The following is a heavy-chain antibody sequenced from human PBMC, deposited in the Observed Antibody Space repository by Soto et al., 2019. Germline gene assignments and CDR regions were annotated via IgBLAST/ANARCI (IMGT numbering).Heavy chain of an antibody. CDR1: GGTFSSYT. CDR2: IIPILGIA. CDR3: ARDCSGGSCSTFDY. Sequence: QVQLVQSGAEVKKPGSSVKVSCKASGGTFSSYTISWVRQAPGQGLEWMGRIIPILGIANYAQKFQGRVTITADKSTSTAYMELSSLRSEDTAVYYCARDCSGGSCSTFDYWGRGTLVTVSS. V-gene: IGHV1-69*08. D-gene: IGHD2-15*01. J-gene: IGHJ4*02.